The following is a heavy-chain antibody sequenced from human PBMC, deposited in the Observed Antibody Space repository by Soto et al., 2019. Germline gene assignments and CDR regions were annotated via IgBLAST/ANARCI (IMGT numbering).Heavy chain of an antibody. J-gene: IGHJ4*02. CDR3: ASAKIGDYFQVY. Sequence: GGSLRLSCAVSGFTFSGYWMHWVRQAPGKGLVWVSRINSDGSTTSYADSVKGRFTISRDNAKNTLYLQMDSLRAEGTAVYFCASAKIGDYFQVYWGQGTLVTGSS. D-gene: IGHD4-17*01. V-gene: IGHV3-74*01. CDR2: INSDGSTT. CDR1: GFTFSGYW.